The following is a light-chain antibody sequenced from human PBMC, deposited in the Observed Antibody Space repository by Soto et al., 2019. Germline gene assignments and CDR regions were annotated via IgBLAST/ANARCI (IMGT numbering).Light chain of an antibody. CDR1: QSVTTY. J-gene: IGKJ3*01. Sequence: EVVLTQSPATLSLSPGERATLSCTASQSVTTYLAWYQQKPGQAPRLLIYDASTRATGIPARFSGSGSGTDFTLTISSLEPEDFAVYYCQQRSNWPPGVTFGPGPKWISN. CDR2: DAS. CDR3: QQRSNWPPGVT. V-gene: IGKV3-11*01.